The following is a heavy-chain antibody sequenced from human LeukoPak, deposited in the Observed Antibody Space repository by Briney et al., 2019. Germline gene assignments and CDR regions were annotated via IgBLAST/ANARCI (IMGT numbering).Heavy chain of an antibody. V-gene: IGHV1-69*02. J-gene: IGHJ6*02. CDR2: MIPILGIA. D-gene: IGHD6-13*01. CDR3: ASGDVQQLVYRYYGMDV. CDR1: GGTFIIYT. Sequence: GASVKVSFKASGGTFIIYTISWVRQAPGQGGEWMGGMIPILGIANYAQKFQGRVTITADKSTSTAYMELSSLRSEDTAVYYCASGDVQQLVYRYYGMDVWGQGTTVTVSS.